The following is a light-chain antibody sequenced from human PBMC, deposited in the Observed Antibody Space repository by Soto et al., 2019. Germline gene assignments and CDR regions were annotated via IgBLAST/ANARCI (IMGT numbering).Light chain of an antibody. J-gene: IGKJ3*01. CDR1: QGIHNN. CDR2: SES. V-gene: IGKV1-27*01. Sequence: DVQMTQSPSSLSASAGDRVTISCRASQGIHNNLAWYQQKPGKPPKLLMYSESTVQSGVPSRFTASGYGTDFTLTISSLQPEDVATYYCQQRGNWPPGFTFGPGTKVDIK. CDR3: QQRGNWPPGFT.